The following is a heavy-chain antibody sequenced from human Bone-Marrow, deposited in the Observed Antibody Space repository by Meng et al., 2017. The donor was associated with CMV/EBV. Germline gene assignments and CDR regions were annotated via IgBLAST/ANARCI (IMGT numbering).Heavy chain of an antibody. D-gene: IGHD2-2*01. J-gene: IGHJ3*02. CDR2: INPNSGGT. CDR1: GYTFTSYG. Sequence: ASVKVSCKASGYTFTSYGISWVRQAPGQGLEWMGWINPNSGGTNYAQKFQGRVTMTRDTSISTAYMELSRLRSDDTAVYYCARRRRQKDIVVVPVGGQTNAFDIWGQGTMVTVSS. V-gene: IGHV1-2*02. CDR3: ARRRRQKDIVVVPVGGQTNAFDI.